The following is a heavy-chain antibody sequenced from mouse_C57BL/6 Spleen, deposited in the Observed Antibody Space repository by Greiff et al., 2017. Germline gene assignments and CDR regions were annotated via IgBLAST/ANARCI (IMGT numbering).Heavy chain of an antibody. CDR3: ARSPDGYYGAMDY. J-gene: IGHJ4*01. CDR1: GFTFTDYY. Sequence: EVMLVESGGGLVQPGGSLSLSCAASGFTFTDYYMSWVRQPPGKALEWLGFIRNKANGYTTEYSASVKGRFTISRDNSQSILYLQMNALRAEDSATDDCARSPDGYYGAMDYWGQGTSVTVSS. D-gene: IGHD2-3*01. CDR2: IRNKANGYTT. V-gene: IGHV7-3*01.